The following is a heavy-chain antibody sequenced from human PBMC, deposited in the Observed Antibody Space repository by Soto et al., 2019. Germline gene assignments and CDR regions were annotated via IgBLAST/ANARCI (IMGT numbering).Heavy chain of an antibody. D-gene: IGHD6-19*01. V-gene: IGHV4-59*04. J-gene: IGHJ6*02. CDR2: IYYSGST. CDR1: GVSISSYY. CDR3: ASSDSSGWYPDYYYGMDV. Sequence: PSETLSLTCTVSGVSISSYYWSLIRQPPGKGLEWIGYIYYSGSTYYNPSLKSRVTISVDTSKNQFSLKLSSVTAADTAVYYCASSDSSGWYPDYYYGMDVWGQGTTVTVSS.